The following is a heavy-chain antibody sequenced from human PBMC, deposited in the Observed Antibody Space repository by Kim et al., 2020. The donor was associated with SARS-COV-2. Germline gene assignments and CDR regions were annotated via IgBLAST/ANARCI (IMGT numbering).Heavy chain of an antibody. D-gene: IGHD2-15*01. Sequence: RVTISVDTSKNQFSLKLSSVTAADTAVYYCARVEGDVVVVAATPNWYFDLWGRGTLVTVSS. V-gene: IGHV4-59*01. CDR3: ARVEGDVVVVAATPNWYFDL. J-gene: IGHJ2*01.